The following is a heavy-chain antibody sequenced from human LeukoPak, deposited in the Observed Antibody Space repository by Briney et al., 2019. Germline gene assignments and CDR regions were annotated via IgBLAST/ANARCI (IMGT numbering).Heavy chain of an antibody. V-gene: IGHV4-59*01. J-gene: IGHJ4*02. CDR1: GGSISSYY. D-gene: IGHD5-12*01. CDR2: IYYSGST. CDR3: ARGEGSGYDPFDY. Sequence: SENLSLTCTVSGGSISSYYWSWIRQPPGKGLEWIGYIYYSGSTNYNPSLKSRVTISVDTSKNQFSLKLSSVTAADTAVYYCARGEGSGYDPFDYWGQGTLVTVSS.